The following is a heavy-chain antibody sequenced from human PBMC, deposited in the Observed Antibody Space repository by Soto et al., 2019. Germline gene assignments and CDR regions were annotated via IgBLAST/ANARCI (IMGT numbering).Heavy chain of an antibody. CDR1: GFMFNNYA. D-gene: IGHD3-22*01. Sequence: HPGGSLRLSCAASGFMFNNYAMSWVRQAPGKGLEWVSTVSVSGGTTYYADSLKGRFTISRDNSKKTVYLQMNRLGADDTAIYYCAKGLYYYDSSGYRLFDYWGQGTLVTVSS. CDR3: AKGLYYYDSSGYRLFDY. V-gene: IGHV3-23*01. CDR2: VSVSGGTT. J-gene: IGHJ4*02.